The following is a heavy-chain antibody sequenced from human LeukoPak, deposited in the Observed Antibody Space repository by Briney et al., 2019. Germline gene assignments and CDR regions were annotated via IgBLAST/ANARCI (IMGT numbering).Heavy chain of an antibody. V-gene: IGHV3-21*04. D-gene: IGHD5-18*01. CDR1: GFTLSSYS. Sequence: GGSLRLSCAASGFTLSSYSMNWVRQAPGKGLEWVSSIFPSGGEIHYADSVRGRFTISRDNSKSILSLQMNSLRAEDTAIYYCATYRQVLLPFESWGQGTLVTVSS. CDR3: ATYRQVLLPFES. J-gene: IGHJ4*02. CDR2: IFPSGGEI.